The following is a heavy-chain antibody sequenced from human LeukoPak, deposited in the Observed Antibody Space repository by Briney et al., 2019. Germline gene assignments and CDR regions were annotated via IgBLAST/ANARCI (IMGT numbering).Heavy chain of an antibody. CDR2: ISSSSSTI. CDR1: GFTFSSYS. Sequence: GGSLRLSCAASGFTFSSYSMNWVRQAPGKGLEWVSYISSSSSTIYYADSVKGRFTISRDNAKNSLYLQMNSLRAEDTAVYYCARESSWYTPNFDYWGQGTLVTVSS. D-gene: IGHD6-13*01. J-gene: IGHJ4*02. V-gene: IGHV3-48*01. CDR3: ARESSWYTPNFDY.